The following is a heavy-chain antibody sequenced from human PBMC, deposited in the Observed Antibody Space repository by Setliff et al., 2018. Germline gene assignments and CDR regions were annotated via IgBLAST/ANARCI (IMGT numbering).Heavy chain of an antibody. CDR2: IYTSGST. CDR3: ASLTSGNSYPY. Sequence: SETLSLTCSVSGASIRNYYWSWIRQPAGKGLEWIGRIYTSGSTNYNPSLKSRVTMSVDTSKNQFSLKLNSVVAADTAVYFCASLTSGNSYPYWGQGTLVTVSS. CDR1: GASIRNYY. V-gene: IGHV4-4*07. D-gene: IGHD1-26*01. J-gene: IGHJ4*02.